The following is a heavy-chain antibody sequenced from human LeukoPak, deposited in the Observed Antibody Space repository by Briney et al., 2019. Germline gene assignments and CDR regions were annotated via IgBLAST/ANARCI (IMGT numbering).Heavy chain of an antibody. J-gene: IGHJ6*02. CDR1: GGSISSYY. CDR3: ARVPGDYAYYYGMDV. D-gene: IGHD4-17*01. CDR2: IYYSGST. V-gene: IGHV4-59*01. Sequence: SETLSLTCTVPGGSISSYYWSWIRQPPGKGLEWIGYIYYSGSTNYNPSLKSRVTISVDTSKNQFSLKLSSVTAADTAVYYCARVPGDYAYYYGMDVWGQGTTVTVSS.